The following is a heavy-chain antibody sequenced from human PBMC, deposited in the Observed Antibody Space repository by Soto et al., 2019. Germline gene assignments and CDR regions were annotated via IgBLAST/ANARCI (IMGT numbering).Heavy chain of an antibody. J-gene: IGHJ4*02. CDR2: ISGSGGST. D-gene: IGHD2-2*01. CDR1: GFAFSSYA. V-gene: IGHV3-23*01. Sequence: GSLRRSCAASGFAFSSYAMSWVRQAPGKGLEWVSAISGSGGSTYYADSVKGRFTISRDNSKNTLYLQMNSLRAEDTAVYYCAKVKKYCSSTSCYSDYWGQGTLVTVSS. CDR3: AKVKKYCSSTSCYSDY.